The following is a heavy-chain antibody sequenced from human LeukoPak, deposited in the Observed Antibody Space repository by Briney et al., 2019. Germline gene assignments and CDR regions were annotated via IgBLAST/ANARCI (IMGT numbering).Heavy chain of an antibody. CDR1: GFTFSSYW. Sequence: GGSLRLSCAASGFTFSSYWMSWVRQATGKGLEWVANIKQDGSEKYYVDSVKGRFTISRDNAKNTLYLQMNSLRAEDTAVYYCARSRYYYDSRKTGDYFDYWGQGTLVTVSS. CDR3: ARSRYYYDSRKTGDYFDY. D-gene: IGHD3-22*01. V-gene: IGHV3-7*01. J-gene: IGHJ4*02. CDR2: IKQDGSEK.